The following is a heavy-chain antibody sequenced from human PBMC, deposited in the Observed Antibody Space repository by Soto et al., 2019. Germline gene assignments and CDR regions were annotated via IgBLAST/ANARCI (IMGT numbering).Heavy chain of an antibody. CDR2: IIPIFGTA. J-gene: IGHJ3*02. CDR3: ARVXVVLRFLEWFPAHAFDI. Sequence: QVQLVQSGAEVKKPGSSVKVSCKATGGTFSSYTISWVRQAPGQGLEWMGGIIPIFGTANYAQKFQGRVTITADESTSTAYMELSSLRSEDTAVYXCARVXVVLRFLEWFPAHAFDIWGQGTMVTVSS. CDR1: GGTFSSYT. D-gene: IGHD3-3*01. V-gene: IGHV1-69*01.